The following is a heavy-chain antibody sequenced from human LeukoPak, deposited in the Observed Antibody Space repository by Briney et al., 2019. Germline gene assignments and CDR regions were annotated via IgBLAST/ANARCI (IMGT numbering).Heavy chain of an antibody. CDR2: IKKDGSDK. J-gene: IGHJ6*02. Sequence: PGGSLRLSCAASGFTFSSYWMYWVRQAPGKGLEWVANIKKDGSDKYYVDSVKGRFTISRDNSKNSLYLQMNSLRAEDTAVYYCARGRQLRYFDWLPVGYYYGMDVWGQGTTVTVSS. CDR1: GFTFSSYW. CDR3: ARGRQLRYFDWLPVGYYYGMDV. D-gene: IGHD3-9*01. V-gene: IGHV3-7*01.